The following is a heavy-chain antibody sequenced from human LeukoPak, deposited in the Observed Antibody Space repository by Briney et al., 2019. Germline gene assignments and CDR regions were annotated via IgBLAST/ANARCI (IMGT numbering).Heavy chain of an antibody. D-gene: IGHD3-3*01. J-gene: IGHJ5*02. CDR2: ISSSSSYI. CDR1: GFTFSSYS. CDR3: ARVTEYYDFWSGYYSWFDP. Sequence: GGSLRLSCAASGFTFSSYSMNWVRQAPGKGLEWVSSISSSSSYIYYAGSVKGRFTISRDNAKNSLYLQMNSLRAEDTAVYYCARVTEYYDFWSGYYSWFDPWGQGTLVTVSS. V-gene: IGHV3-21*01.